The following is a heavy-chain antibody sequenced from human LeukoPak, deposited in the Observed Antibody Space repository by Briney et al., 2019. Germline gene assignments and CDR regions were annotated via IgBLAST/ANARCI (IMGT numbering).Heavy chain of an antibody. J-gene: IGHJ4*02. V-gene: IGHV4-39*07. CDR1: GGSISSSSYY. Sequence: PSETLSLTCTVSGGSISSSSYYWGWIRQPPGKGLEWIGSIYYSGSTYYNPSLKSRVTISVDTSKNQFSLKLSSVTAADTAVYYCARVTSYYYGSSGYPDYWGQGTLVTVSS. CDR3: ARVTSYYYGSSGYPDY. CDR2: IYYSGST. D-gene: IGHD3-22*01.